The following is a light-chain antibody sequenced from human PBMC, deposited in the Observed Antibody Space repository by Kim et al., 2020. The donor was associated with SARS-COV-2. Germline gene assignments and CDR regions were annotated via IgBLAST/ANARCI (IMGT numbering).Light chain of an antibody. CDR2: GAS. Sequence: EIVMTQSPATLSLSPGERATLSCRASQSVSSNSAWYQQKPGQAPRLLIYGASTRATGIPDRFSGSGSGTDFTLTISSLQSEDFAVYYCQQYNNWPLTFGGGTKVDIK. V-gene: IGKV3-15*01. CDR3: QQYNNWPLT. CDR1: QSVSSN. J-gene: IGKJ4*01.